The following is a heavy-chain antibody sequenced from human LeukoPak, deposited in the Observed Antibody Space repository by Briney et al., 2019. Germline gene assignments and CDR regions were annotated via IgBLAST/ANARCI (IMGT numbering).Heavy chain of an antibody. V-gene: IGHV3-30*04. J-gene: IGHJ4*02. Sequence: GGSLRLSCAASGFTFSSYTMHWVRQAPGKGLEWVAVISYDGSNKYYVDSVKGRFTISRDNSKNTLYLQMNSLRAEDTAVYYCAKVTYGGNSNYFDYWGQGTLVTVSS. D-gene: IGHD4-23*01. CDR2: ISYDGSNK. CDR3: AKVTYGGNSNYFDY. CDR1: GFTFSSYT.